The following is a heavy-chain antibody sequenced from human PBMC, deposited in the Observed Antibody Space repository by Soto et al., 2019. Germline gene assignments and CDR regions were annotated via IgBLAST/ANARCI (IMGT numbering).Heavy chain of an antibody. CDR2: INWNGGST. V-gene: IGHV3-20*04. CDR3: ARAGQFFDSSGYNSHPPPEY. J-gene: IGHJ4*02. CDR1: GFTFDDYG. D-gene: IGHD3-22*01. Sequence: EVQLVASGGGVVRPGGSLRLSCAASGFTFDDYGMSWVRQAPGKGLEWVSGINWNGGSTGYADSVKGRFTISRDNAKNSLYLEMNSPRAEDTALYYCARAGQFFDSSGYNSHPPPEYWGQGTLVTVSS.